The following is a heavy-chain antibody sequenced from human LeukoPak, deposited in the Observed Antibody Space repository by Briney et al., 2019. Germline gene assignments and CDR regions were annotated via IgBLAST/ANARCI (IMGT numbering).Heavy chain of an antibody. CDR2: INSDGSST. J-gene: IGHJ4*02. CDR1: GFTFSSYW. Sequence: PGGSLRLSCAASGFTFSSYWMHWVRQAPGKGLVWVSRINSDGSSTSYADSVKGRFTISRDNSKNTLYLQMNSLRAEDTAVYYCARDRLVYYDFWSGYYDYWGQGTLVTVSS. D-gene: IGHD3-3*01. V-gene: IGHV3-74*01. CDR3: ARDRLVYYDFWSGYYDY.